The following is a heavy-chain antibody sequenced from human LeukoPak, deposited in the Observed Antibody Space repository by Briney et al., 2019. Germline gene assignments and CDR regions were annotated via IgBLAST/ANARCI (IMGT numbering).Heavy chain of an antibody. CDR1: GGSFSGYY. J-gene: IGHJ4*02. Sequence: PSETLSLTCAVYGGSFSGYYWSWIRQPPGKGLEWIGEINHSGSTNYNPSLKSRVTISVETSKDQFSLKLSSVTAADTAVYYCARDRRYCSSASCSLYYFDYWGQGTLVTVSS. CDR2: INHSGST. CDR3: ARDRRYCSSASCSLYYFDY. D-gene: IGHD2-2*01. V-gene: IGHV4-34*01.